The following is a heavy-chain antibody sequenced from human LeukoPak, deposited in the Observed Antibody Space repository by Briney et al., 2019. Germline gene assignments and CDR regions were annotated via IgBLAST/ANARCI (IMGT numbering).Heavy chain of an antibody. CDR1: GITFSSYA. Sequence: PGGSLRLSCAASGITFSSYAMSWVRQAPGKGLEWVSAISGSGGSTYYADSVKGRFTISRDNSKNTLYLQMNSLRAEDTAVYYCAKPFPYGDYGAHFDYWGQGTLVTVSS. CDR3: AKPFPYGDYGAHFDY. CDR2: ISGSGGST. V-gene: IGHV3-23*01. D-gene: IGHD4-17*01. J-gene: IGHJ4*02.